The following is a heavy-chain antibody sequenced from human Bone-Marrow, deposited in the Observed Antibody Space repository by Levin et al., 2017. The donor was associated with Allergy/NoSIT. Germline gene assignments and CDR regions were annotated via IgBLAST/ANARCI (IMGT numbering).Heavy chain of an antibody. CDR2: ITTSSATK. D-gene: IGHD3-16*01. CDR1: GFNFRSSS. J-gene: IGHJ3*02. Sequence: LSLTCAASGFNFRSSSLNWVRQAPGKGLEWLSYITTSSATKYYADSVKGRFTISRDNAKNSLHLQMNSLRVEDTGVYYCARDGGVFDIWGQGTMVTVSA. CDR3: ARDGGVFDI. V-gene: IGHV3-48*01.